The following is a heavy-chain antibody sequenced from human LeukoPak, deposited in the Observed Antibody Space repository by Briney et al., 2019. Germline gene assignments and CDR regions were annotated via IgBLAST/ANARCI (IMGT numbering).Heavy chain of an antibody. V-gene: IGHV3-11*01. D-gene: IGHD3-3*01. CDR3: ARGRVFGATYSWFDP. J-gene: IGHJ5*02. CDR1: GFIFSDYY. Sequence: GGSLRLSCAASGFIFSDYYMTWIRQAPGKGLEWLSYISSTDTTMYQADSVKGRFTVSRDDAKNSLYLQMDSLRAEDTAVYYCARGRVFGATYSWFDPWGQGTLVTVSS. CDR2: ISSTDTTM.